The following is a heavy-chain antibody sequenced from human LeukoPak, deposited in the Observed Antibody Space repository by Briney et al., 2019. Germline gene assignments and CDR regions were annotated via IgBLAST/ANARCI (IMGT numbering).Heavy chain of an antibody. J-gene: IGHJ1*01. CDR2: IKHDGSEK. CDR3: ARDALGYCSSTSCHTFQH. V-gene: IGHV3-7*01. Sequence: GGSLRLSRAASGFTFSRHWMTWVRQAPGKGLEWVANIKHDGSEKNYVDSVKGRFTISRDNSKNTLYLQMNSLRAEDTAVYYCARDALGYCSSTSCHTFQHWGQGTLVTVSS. D-gene: IGHD2-2*02. CDR1: GFTFSRHW.